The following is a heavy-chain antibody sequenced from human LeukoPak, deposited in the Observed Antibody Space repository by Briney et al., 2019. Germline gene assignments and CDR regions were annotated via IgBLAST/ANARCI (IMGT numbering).Heavy chain of an antibody. CDR1: GGSISSYY. J-gene: IGHJ6*02. CDR3: ARDRSMSGRTSSYGMDV. D-gene: IGHD6-6*01. V-gene: IGHV4-59*01. CDR2: IYYSGST. Sequence: SETLSLTCTVSGGSISSYYWSWIRQPPGKGLGWIGYIYYSGSTNYNPSLKSRVTISVDTSQNQFSLKLSSVTAADTAVYYCARDRSMSGRTSSYGMDVWGQGTTVTVSS.